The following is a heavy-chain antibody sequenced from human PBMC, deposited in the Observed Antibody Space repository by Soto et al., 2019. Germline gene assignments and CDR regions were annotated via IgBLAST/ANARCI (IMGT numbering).Heavy chain of an antibody. CDR3: ARGPVAADYYYYYMDV. CDR1: GYSFTSYW. CDR2: IYPGDSDT. V-gene: IGHV5-51*01. D-gene: IGHD2-15*01. Sequence: PGESLKISCKGSGYSFTSYWIGWVRQMPGKGLEWMGIIYPGDSDTRYSPSFQGQVTISADKFISTAYLQWSSLKASDTTMYYCARGPVAADYYYYYMDVWGKGTTVTVSS. J-gene: IGHJ6*03.